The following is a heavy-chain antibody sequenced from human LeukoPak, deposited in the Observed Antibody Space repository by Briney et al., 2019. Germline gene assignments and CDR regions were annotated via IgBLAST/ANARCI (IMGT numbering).Heavy chain of an antibody. CDR1: GYTFTSYY. CDR2: INPGDGST. D-gene: IGHD3-22*01. V-gene: IGHV1-46*01. CDR3: APAPYSSGSFQH. Sequence: ASLYLSCKASGYTFTSYYMHWGRHGPRQGHGWVWIINPGDGSTRYTQKLQGRVTMTRDTSPSTVFLDLSSLRSEDTAVYYCAPAPYSSGSFQHWGQGALVTVSS. J-gene: IGHJ1*01.